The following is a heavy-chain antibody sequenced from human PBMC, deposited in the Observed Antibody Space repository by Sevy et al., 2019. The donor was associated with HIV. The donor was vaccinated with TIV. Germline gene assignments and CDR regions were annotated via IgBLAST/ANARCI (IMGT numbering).Heavy chain of an antibody. CDR2: ITPFFGTS. CDR1: GGTFSNYG. Sequence: ASVKVSCKPSGGTFSNYGINWVRQAPGQGLEWMGGITPFFGTSSYAENFQGRLTITSDESTSEAHMELNSLTYEDTAIYYWARANAVTTLGDYFDSWGQGTLVTVSS. CDR3: ARANAVTTLGDYFDS. V-gene: IGHV1-69*13. J-gene: IGHJ4*02. D-gene: IGHD4-17*01.